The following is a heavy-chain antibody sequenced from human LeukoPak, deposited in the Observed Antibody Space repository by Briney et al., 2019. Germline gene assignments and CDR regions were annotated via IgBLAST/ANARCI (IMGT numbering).Heavy chain of an antibody. J-gene: IGHJ4*02. D-gene: IGHD1-26*01. Sequence: SETLSLTCTVSGGSISNSFWSWIRQPPGKGLEWIAYIYYTGNTKYNPSLKSRVTISVDTSKNQFSLRLSSVTAADTAVYYCARDSGSSPTFDYWGQGTLVTVS. V-gene: IGHV4-59*01. CDR2: IYYTGNT. CDR3: ARDSGSSPTFDY. CDR1: GGSISNSF.